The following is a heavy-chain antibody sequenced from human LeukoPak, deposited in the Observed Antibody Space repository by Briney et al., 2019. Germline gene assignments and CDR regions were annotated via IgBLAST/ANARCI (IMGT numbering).Heavy chain of an antibody. CDR3: ARDGRYSSGWSYFDY. Sequence: SETLSLTCTVSGGSISSSNWWSWVRQPPGKGLEWIGEIYHSGSTNYNPSLKSRVTISVDKSKNQFSLKLSSVTAADTAVYYCARDGRYSSGWSYFDYWGQGTLVTVSS. CDR1: GGSISSSNW. D-gene: IGHD6-19*01. CDR2: IYHSGST. J-gene: IGHJ4*02. V-gene: IGHV4-4*02.